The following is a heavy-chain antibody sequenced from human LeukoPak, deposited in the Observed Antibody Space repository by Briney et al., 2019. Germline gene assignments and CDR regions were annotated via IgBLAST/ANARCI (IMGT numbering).Heavy chain of an antibody. V-gene: IGHV3-7*01. D-gene: IGHD6-13*01. CDR3: ARDPYSSSWYLDYYYYGMDV. CDR1: GFTFSSYW. CDR2: IKQDGMEK. J-gene: IGHJ6*02. Sequence: GGSLRLSCAASGFTFSSYWMSCVRQAPGKGLEWVPNIKQDGMEKYYVDSVKGRFTISRDNAKNSLYLQMNSMRAEDTDVYYCARDPYSSSWYLDYYYYGMDVWGQGTTVTVSS.